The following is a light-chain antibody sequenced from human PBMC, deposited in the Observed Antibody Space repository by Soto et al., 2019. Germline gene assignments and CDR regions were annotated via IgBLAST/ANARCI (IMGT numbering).Light chain of an antibody. CDR1: QSVSNNY. CDR3: QQYGSSPLT. J-gene: IGKJ4*01. V-gene: IGKV3-20*01. CDR2: GAS. Sequence: EIVLTQSPGTLSLSPGERATLSCRTSQSVSNNYLAWYQQKPGQAPGLLIYGASSRATGIPDRFSGSGSGTDFTLTISRLEPEDFAVYYCQQYGSSPLTFGGGTKVDIK.